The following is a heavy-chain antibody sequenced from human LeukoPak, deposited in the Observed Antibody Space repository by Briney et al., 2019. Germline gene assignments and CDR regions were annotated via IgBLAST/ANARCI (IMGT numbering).Heavy chain of an antibody. CDR1: GFTFSSYG. V-gene: IGHV3-30*03. J-gene: IGHJ3*02. D-gene: IGHD6-19*01. Sequence: GGSLRLSCAASGFTFSSYGMHWVRQAPGKGLEWVAVISYDGSNKYYADSVKGRFTISRDNSKNTLYLQMNSLRAEDTAVYYCASKQWLVGAFDIWGQGTMVTVSS. CDR3: ASKQWLVGAFDI. CDR2: ISYDGSNK.